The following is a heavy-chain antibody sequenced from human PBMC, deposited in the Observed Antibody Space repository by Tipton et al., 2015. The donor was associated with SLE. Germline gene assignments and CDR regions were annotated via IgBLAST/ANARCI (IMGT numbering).Heavy chain of an antibody. J-gene: IGHJ4*02. Sequence: GLVKPSETLSLNCAVYGGSFSGYYWSWVRQAPGGGLEWIGKIIHSGGANFNPSLKSRLSISADTSKNEVSLRLSSVTAADTAVYYCARHYTSGLYLWAQGTLVTVSS. CDR1: GGSFSGYY. D-gene: IGHD6-19*01. CDR3: ARHYTSGLYL. V-gene: IGHV4-34*12. CDR2: IIHSGGA.